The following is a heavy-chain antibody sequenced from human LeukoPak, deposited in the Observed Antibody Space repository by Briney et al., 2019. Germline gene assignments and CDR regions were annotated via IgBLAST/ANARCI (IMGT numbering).Heavy chain of an antibody. Sequence: SVKVSCKASGGTFSSYAISWVRQAPGQGLEWMGRIIPIFGTANYAQKFQGRATITTDESTSTAYMELSSLRSEDTAVYYCARENIHCSGGSCYSNDAFDVWGQGTMVTVSS. CDR1: GGTFSSYA. J-gene: IGHJ3*01. V-gene: IGHV1-69*05. CDR3: ARENIHCSGGSCYSNDAFDV. D-gene: IGHD2-15*01. CDR2: IIPIFGTA.